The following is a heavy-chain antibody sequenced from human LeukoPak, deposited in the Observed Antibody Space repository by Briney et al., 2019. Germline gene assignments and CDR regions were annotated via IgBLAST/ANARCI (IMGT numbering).Heavy chain of an antibody. CDR2: IYYSGST. V-gene: IGHV4-61*01. CDR1: GGSVSSGSYY. Sequence: SETLSLSCTVSGGSVSSGSYYWSWMRQPPGKGLEWIGYIYYSGSTKYNPSLESRVTISVDPSKNQFSLKLSSVTAADTAVYYCSIRRDGCRTGFADYWGQGTLVSVSS. J-gene: IGHJ4*02. D-gene: IGHD5-24*01. CDR3: SIRRDGCRTGFADY.